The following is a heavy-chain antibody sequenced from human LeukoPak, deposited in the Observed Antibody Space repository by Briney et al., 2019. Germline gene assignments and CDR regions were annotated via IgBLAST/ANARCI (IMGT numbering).Heavy chain of an antibody. CDR3: ARVAGERGY. V-gene: IGHV3-48*04. CDR1: GFTFSSYS. J-gene: IGHJ4*02. D-gene: IGHD7-27*01. Sequence: PGGSLRLSCAASGFTFSSYSMNWVRRAPGKGLEWVSYISSSSSTIYYADSVKGRFTISRDNAKNSLYLQMNSLRAEDTAVYYCARVAGERGYWGQGTLVTVSS. CDR2: ISSSSSTI.